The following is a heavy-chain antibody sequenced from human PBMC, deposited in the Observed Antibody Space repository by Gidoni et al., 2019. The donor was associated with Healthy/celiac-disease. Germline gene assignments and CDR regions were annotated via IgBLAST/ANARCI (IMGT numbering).Heavy chain of an antibody. CDR1: GYTFTSYD. CDR3: ASLYGGNSY. J-gene: IGHJ4*02. D-gene: IGHD4-17*01. V-gene: IGHV1-8*01. Sequence: QVQLVQSGAEVKQPGAAVKVSCKASGYTFTSYDINWVRHATGKGLEWMGWMNPNSGNTGYSQKFQGRVTMTRNTSISTAYMGLSSLRSEDTAVYYCASLYGGNSYWGQGTLVTVSS. CDR2: MNPNSGNT.